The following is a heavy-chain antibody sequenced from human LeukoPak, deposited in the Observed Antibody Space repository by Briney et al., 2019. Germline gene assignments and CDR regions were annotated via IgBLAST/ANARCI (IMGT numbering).Heavy chain of an antibody. Sequence: SETLSLTCTVSGGSISSYYWGWIRLPPGKGLEWIGSMSSSGSTYYNPSLKSRVTISVDTSKNQFSLKLSSVTAADTAVYYCARVSQQIWGHWFDPWGQGTLVTVSS. CDR2: MSSSGST. V-gene: IGHV4-39*07. D-gene: IGHD3-16*01. CDR3: ARVSQQIWGHWFDP. CDR1: GGSISSYY. J-gene: IGHJ5*02.